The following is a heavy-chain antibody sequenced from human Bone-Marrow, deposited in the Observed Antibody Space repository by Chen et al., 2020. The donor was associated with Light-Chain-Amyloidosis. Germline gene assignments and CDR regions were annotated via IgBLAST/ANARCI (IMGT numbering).Heavy chain of an antibody. V-gene: IGHV4-39*07. CDR2: IFYSGST. CDR1: GGPIRSSSSY. CDR3: ARVALISVAAAGSWFDP. J-gene: IGHJ5*02. Sequence: QLQLQESGPGLVKPSETLSLTCTVSGGPIRSSSSYWGWIRQPPGKGLEWIGSIFYSGSTHYNPSLKSRVTISVDTSKNQFSLKLTSVTAADTAVYYCARVALISVAAAGSWFDPWGQGTLVTVSS. D-gene: IGHD6-13*01.